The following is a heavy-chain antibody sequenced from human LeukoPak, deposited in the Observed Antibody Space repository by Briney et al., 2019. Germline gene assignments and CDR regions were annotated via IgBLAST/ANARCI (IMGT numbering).Heavy chain of an antibody. CDR1: GGSISSDH. V-gene: IGHV4-59*01. Sequence: SETLSLTCTVSGGSISSDHWKWIRQPPGKGLEWIGCIFYSGRTYYNPSLKSRVTISVDMSKSQFSLRLTSVTAADTAVYYCARKNDFEIWGQGTLVTVSS. CDR3: ARKNDFEI. J-gene: IGHJ3*02. CDR2: IFYSGRT. D-gene: IGHD2/OR15-2a*01.